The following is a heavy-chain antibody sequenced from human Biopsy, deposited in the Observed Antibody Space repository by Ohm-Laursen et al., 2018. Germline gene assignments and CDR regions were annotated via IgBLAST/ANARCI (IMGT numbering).Heavy chain of an antibody. Sequence: SQTLSLTCRVSGVYISDYYWSWIRQPPGKGLEWIGHIYYSVMTNYNPSLQSRVSISVDTSRNQVSLTLSSVTAGDTAVYYCARDSGILNYGNFKYYHYYGMDVWGQGTKVTVSS. CDR3: ARDSGILNYGNFKYYHYYGMDV. J-gene: IGHJ6*02. D-gene: IGHD4-11*01. V-gene: IGHV4-59*01. CDR1: GVYISDYY. CDR2: IYYSVMT.